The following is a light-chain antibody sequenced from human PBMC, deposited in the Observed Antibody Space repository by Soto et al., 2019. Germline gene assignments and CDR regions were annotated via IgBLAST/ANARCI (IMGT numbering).Light chain of an antibody. CDR3: HQSGRLPRT. Sequence: GWTQTPDTLSSSPGERSALSCRASQSLGASYLAWYQQKPGQAPRXXIYRTSNRASGIPDRFSGSGSGPDGTLTISRLEPEDCVVYYCHQSGRLPRTFGQGAKGDIK. V-gene: IGKV3-20*01. J-gene: IGKJ1*01. CDR1: QSLGASY. CDR2: RTS.